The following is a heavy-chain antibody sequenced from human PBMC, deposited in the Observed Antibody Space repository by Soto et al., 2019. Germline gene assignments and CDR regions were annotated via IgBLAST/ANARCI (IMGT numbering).Heavy chain of an antibody. D-gene: IGHD6-6*01. CDR2: ISAYNGNT. Sequence: QVQLVQSGAEVKKPGASVKVSCKASGYTFTSYGISWVRQAPGPGLEWMGWISAYNGNTNYAQKLQGRVTMTTDTSTSTAYMGLRSLRSDDTAVYYCARDSSSAHSYYYYGMDVCRQGTTVTLSS. CDR3: ARDSSSAHSYYYYGMDV. J-gene: IGHJ6*02. CDR1: GYTFTSYG. V-gene: IGHV1-18*01.